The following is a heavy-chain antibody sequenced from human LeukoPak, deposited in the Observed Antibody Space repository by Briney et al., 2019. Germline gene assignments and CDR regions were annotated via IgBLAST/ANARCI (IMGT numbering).Heavy chain of an antibody. CDR3: ARERQYYDFWSGYLPNGYFDY. D-gene: IGHD3-3*01. CDR2: ISTSSSYI. Sequence: PGGSLRLSCAVSGFTFSRNSMNWVRQAPGKGLEWVSSISTSSSYIYYADSVKGRFTISRDNARNSLYLQMNSLRAEDTAVYYCARERQYYDFWSGYLPNGYFDYWGQGTLVTVSS. V-gene: IGHV3-21*01. J-gene: IGHJ4*02. CDR1: GFTFSRNS.